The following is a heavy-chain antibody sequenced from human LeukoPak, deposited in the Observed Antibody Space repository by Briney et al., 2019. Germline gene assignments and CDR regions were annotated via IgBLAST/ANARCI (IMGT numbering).Heavy chain of an antibody. CDR2: ISSSSSYI. D-gene: IGHD3-9*01. Sequence: GGSLRLSCAASGFTFSSYSMNWVRQAPGKGLEWVSSISSSSSYIYYADSVKGRFTISRDNAKNSLYLQMNSLRAEDTAVYYCASYREYYDILTGYYVDYWGQGTLVTVSS. CDR1: GFTFSSYS. CDR3: ASYREYYDILTGYYVDY. J-gene: IGHJ4*02. V-gene: IGHV3-21*01.